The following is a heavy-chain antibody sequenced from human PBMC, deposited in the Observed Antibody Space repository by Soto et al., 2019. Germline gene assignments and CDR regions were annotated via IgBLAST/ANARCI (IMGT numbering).Heavy chain of an antibody. Sequence: ASVKVSCKASGYTFTSHGISWVRQAPGQGLEWMGWMSAYNGNANYAQNLQGRVTMTTDTSTSTAYMELRSLRYDDSAVYYCARDKTAVAGTRGGFDYSGPATLVTVSS. J-gene: IGHJ4*02. V-gene: IGHV1-18*04. CDR1: GYTFTSHG. CDR2: MSAYNGNA. D-gene: IGHD6-19*01. CDR3: ARDKTAVAGTRGGFDY.